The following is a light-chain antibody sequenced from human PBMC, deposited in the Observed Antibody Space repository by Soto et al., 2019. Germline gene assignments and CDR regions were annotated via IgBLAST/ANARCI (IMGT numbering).Light chain of an antibody. CDR2: DVS. J-gene: IGLJ1*01. Sequence: QSVLTQPASVSGSPGQSITISCTGTSSDVGDYNYVSRYQQHPGKAPKLMIYDVSNRPSGVSNRFSGSKSGNTASLTISGLQAEDEADYYCISYTTSSTLRVFGTGTKLTVL. CDR1: SSDVGDYNY. V-gene: IGLV2-14*01. CDR3: ISYTTSSTLRV.